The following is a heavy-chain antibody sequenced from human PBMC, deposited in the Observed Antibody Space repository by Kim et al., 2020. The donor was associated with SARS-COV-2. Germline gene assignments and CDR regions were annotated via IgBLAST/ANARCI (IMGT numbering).Heavy chain of an antibody. V-gene: IGHV5-10-1*01. Sequence: GESLKISCKGSGYSFTSYSISWVRQMPGKGLEWMGRIDPSDSYTNYIPSFQGHVTISADKSISTAYLQWSSLQASDTAMYYCMGGRKVMDVWGQGNRVT. CDR2: IDPSDSYT. J-gene: IGHJ6*02. D-gene: IGHD3-16*01. CDR3: MGGRKVMDV. CDR1: GYSFTSYS.